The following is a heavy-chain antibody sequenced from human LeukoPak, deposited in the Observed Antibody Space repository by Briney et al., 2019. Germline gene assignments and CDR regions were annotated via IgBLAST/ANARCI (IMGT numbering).Heavy chain of an antibody. Sequence: GGSLRLSCAASGFTFSSYSMNWVRQAPGKGLEWVSYISSSSSTIYYADSVKGRFTISRDNAKNSLYLQMNSLRAEDTAVYYCARDLPYYDSNGYYSPHFDYWGQGTLVTVSS. CDR1: GFTFSSYS. D-gene: IGHD3-22*01. V-gene: IGHV3-48*01. J-gene: IGHJ4*02. CDR2: ISSSSSTI. CDR3: ARDLPYYDSNGYYSPHFDY.